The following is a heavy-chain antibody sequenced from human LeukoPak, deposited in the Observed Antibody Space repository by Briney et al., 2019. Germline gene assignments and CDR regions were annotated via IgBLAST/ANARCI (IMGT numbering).Heavy chain of an antibody. CDR1: GGSISSSSYY. J-gene: IGHJ4*02. D-gene: IGHD6-19*01. CDR3: ARLSSGWGR. CDR2: IYYSGST. V-gene: IGHV4-39*01. Sequence: SETLSLTCTVSGGSISSSSYYWGWIRQPPGKGLEWIGSIYYSGSTYYNPSLKSPVTISVGMSKNQFSLKLSSVTAADAAVYYCARLSSGWGRWGQGTLVTVSS.